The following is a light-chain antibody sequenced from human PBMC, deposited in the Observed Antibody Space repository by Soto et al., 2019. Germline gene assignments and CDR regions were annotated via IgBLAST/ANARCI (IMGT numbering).Light chain of an antibody. CDR1: SSDVGDYKY. CDR2: VNS. Sequence: QSALTQPASVSGSPGQSITISCTGSSSDVGDYKYVSWYQQHPDKDPKLLIYVNSNRPSGGSNRFSGSKSVNTASLTISGPQAEDDADYYCSSYTSSDTPYVFGTGTKLTVL. CDR3: SSYTSSDTPYV. V-gene: IGLV2-14*01. J-gene: IGLJ1*01.